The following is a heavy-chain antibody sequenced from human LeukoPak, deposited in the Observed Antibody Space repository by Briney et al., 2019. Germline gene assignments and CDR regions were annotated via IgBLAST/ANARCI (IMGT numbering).Heavy chain of an antibody. D-gene: IGHD6-13*01. CDR2: ISSNGSST. Sequence: LAGGSLRLSCAASGFTFSSYAMHWVRQAPGKGLEYVSAISSNGSSTYYANSVKGRFTISRDNSKNTLYLQMGSLRAEDMAVYYCAREGIAAAGRWCFDYWGQGTLVTVSS. CDR1: GFTFSSYA. V-gene: IGHV3-64*01. J-gene: IGHJ4*02. CDR3: AREGIAAAGRWCFDY.